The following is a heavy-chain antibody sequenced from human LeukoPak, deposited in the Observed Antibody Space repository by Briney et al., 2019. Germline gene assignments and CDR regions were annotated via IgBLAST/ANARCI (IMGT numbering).Heavy chain of an antibody. CDR3: AREGVVVPAAMFGWFDP. D-gene: IGHD2-2*01. CDR2: ISAYNGNT. V-gene: IGHV1-18*01. J-gene: IGHJ5*02. CDR1: GYTFTRYG. Sequence: ASVKVSCKASGYTFTRYGINWVRQAPGQGREWMGWISAYNGNTNYAQKLQGRVTMTTDTSTSTAYMELRSLRSDDTAVYYCAREGVVVPAAMFGWFDPWGQGTLVTVSS.